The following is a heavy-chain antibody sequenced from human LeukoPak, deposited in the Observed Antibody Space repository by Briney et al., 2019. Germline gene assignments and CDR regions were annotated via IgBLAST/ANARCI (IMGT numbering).Heavy chain of an antibody. CDR1: GASISSSDRY. CDR2: IYYSGIT. V-gene: IGHV4-39*01. D-gene: IGHD3-10*01. J-gene: IGHJ6*03. CDR3: ARHQEGMVRGVLYYMDV. Sequence: SETLSLTCTVSGASISSSDRYWGWLRQPPGKGLEWIGSIYYSGITYHNPSLKSRVTISVDTSNNQFSLKMSSVTAADTAVYFCARHQEGMVRGVLYYMDVWGKGTTVIISS.